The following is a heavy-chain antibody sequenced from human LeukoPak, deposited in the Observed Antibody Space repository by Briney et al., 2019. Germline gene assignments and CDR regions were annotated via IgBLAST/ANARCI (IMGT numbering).Heavy chain of an antibody. J-gene: IGHJ5*02. Sequence: SETLSLTCTVSGGSISDYYWNWIRQPPGKGLEWMGYIHNSGSTNYNPSLKSRVTISVDTSKNQFSLKLSSVTAADTAIYYCARGLGITMFGVVTIRRFDPWGQGILVTVSS. V-gene: IGHV4-59*13. CDR2: IHNSGST. CDR3: ARGLGITMFGVVTIRRFDP. D-gene: IGHD3-3*01. CDR1: GGSISDYY.